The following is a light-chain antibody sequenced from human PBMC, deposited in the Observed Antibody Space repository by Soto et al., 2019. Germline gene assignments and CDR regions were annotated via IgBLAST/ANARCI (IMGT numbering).Light chain of an antibody. J-gene: IGKJ1*01. CDR2: GAS. Sequence: IVLTQSPGTLSLSPGERASLSCRASQSVSSSYLAWYKQKPGQAPRLLIYGASSRATGIPDRFSGSGSGTDFTLTISSLEPEDFAVYYCQQYGSSPTWTFGQGTKVEIK. CDR3: QQYGSSPTWT. V-gene: IGKV3-20*01. CDR1: QSVSSSY.